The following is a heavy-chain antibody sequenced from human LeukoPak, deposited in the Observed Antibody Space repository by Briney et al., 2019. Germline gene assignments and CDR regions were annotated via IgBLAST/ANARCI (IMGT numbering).Heavy chain of an antibody. V-gene: IGHV4-34*01. CDR1: GGSFSGYY. J-gene: IGHJ6*03. CDR2: INHSGST. Sequence: SETLSLTCAVYGGSFSGYYWSWIRQPPGKGLEWIGEINHSGSTNYSPSLKSRVTISVDTSKNQFSLKLSSVTAADTAVYYCARLPVAGYYYYMDVWGKGTTVTISS. CDR3: ARLPVAGYYYYMDV.